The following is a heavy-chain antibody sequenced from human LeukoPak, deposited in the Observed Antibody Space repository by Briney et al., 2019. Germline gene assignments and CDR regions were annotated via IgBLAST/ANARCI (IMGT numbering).Heavy chain of an antibody. Sequence: GGSLRLSCAASGFTFSSYSMNWVRQAPGKGLEWVSSISSSSSYIYYADSVKGRFTISRDNSKNTLYLQMNSLRAEDTAVYYCARDHTSDNCSGGSCYKDYWGQGTLVTVSS. D-gene: IGHD2-15*01. J-gene: IGHJ4*02. CDR3: ARDHTSDNCSGGSCYKDY. CDR2: ISSSSSYI. V-gene: IGHV3-21*01. CDR1: GFTFSSYS.